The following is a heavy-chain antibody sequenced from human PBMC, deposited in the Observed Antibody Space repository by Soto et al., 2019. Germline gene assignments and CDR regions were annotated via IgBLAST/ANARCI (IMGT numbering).Heavy chain of an antibody. D-gene: IGHD2-15*01. CDR1: GFTFNTYA. CDR3: VDRCSGGRCSPFDY. CDR2: VSAGGTSA. Sequence: EVQLLESGGGLVQPGGSLRLSCAASGFTFNTYAMGWVRQAPGKGLGWVSAVSAGGTSAYYAASVEGRFTISRDNSKNTLYLQMNSLRVEDTARYYCVDRCSGGRCSPFDYWGQGTLVTVAS. J-gene: IGHJ4*02. V-gene: IGHV3-23*01.